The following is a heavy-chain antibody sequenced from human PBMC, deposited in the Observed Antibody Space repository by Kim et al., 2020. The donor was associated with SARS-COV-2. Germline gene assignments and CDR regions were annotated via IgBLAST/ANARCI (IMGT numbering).Heavy chain of an antibody. V-gene: IGHV3-20*04. CDR1: GFTFDDYG. Sequence: GGSLRLSCAASGFTFDDYGMSWVRQAPGKGLEWVSGINWNGGSTGYADSVKGRFTISRDNAKNSLYLQMNSLRAEDTALYYCAGDGTRRDSSGYYFNWYFDLWGRGTLVTVSS. CDR3: AGDGTRRDSSGYYFNWYFDL. J-gene: IGHJ2*01. D-gene: IGHD3-22*01. CDR2: INWNGGST.